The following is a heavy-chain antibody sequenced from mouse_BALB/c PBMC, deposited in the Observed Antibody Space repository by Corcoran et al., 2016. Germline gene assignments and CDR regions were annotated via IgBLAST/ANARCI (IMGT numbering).Heavy chain of an antibody. D-gene: IGHD2-4*01. CDR3: ARFYYDYRDIDY. CDR2: INTYTGEP. V-gene: IGHV9-3-1*01. CDR1: GYTFTNYG. J-gene: IGHJ2*01. Sequence: QIPLVQSGPELKKTGETVKISRKASGYTFTNYGMNWVKQAPGQGLKWMGGINTYTGEPTYADDFKGRFAFSLESSASTAYLQINNLKNEDTATYFCARFYYDYRDIDYLGQGTTLTVS.